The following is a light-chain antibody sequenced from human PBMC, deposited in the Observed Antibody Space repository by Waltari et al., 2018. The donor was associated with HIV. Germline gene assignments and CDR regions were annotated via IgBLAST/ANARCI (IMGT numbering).Light chain of an antibody. J-gene: IGLJ3*02. Sequence: SYVLTQPPSVSVAPGQTARITCGGNNIGSYSLQWYQRQTGQAPVLAAIDDNDRPSGIPERVSGSNAGNTATLSISRVETGDEADYYCQVWDSNSDHLVFGGGTKLTVL. CDR2: DDN. CDR3: QVWDSNSDHLV. CDR1: NIGSYS. V-gene: IGLV3-21*02.